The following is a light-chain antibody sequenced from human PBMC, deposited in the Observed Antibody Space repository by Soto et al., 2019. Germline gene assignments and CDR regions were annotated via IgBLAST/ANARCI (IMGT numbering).Light chain of an antibody. J-gene: IGKJ1*01. Sequence: EIVFTQSPATLSLSPGERATLSCRASQSVSSYLAWYQQKPGQAPRLLIYDASDRATDIPARFSGSGSGTDFTLTISSLEPQDFAVYYCQQYNNWRTETFCQGTKVDIK. CDR1: QSVSSY. CDR2: DAS. V-gene: IGKV3-11*01. CDR3: QQYNNWRTET.